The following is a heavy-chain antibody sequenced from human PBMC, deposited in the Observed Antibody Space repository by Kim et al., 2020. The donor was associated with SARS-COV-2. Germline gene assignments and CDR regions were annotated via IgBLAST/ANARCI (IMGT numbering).Heavy chain of an antibody. CDR1: GFTFNSFA. Sequence: GGSLRLSCAASGFTFNSFALSWVRQAPGTGLEWVSGITSGGTTYYADSVRGRFTISRDISRDTLYLQMNSLGVDDTAVYHCARRGVPGTYSYYGMDVWGQGTTVTVSS. D-gene: IGHD3-10*01. V-gene: IGHV3-23*01. J-gene: IGHJ6*02. CDR2: ITSGGTT. CDR3: ARRGVPGTYSYYGMDV.